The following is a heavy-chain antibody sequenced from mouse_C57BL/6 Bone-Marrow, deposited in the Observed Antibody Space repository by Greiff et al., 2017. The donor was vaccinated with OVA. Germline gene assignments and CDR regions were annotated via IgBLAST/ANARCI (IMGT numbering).Heavy chain of an antibody. D-gene: IGHD1-1*01. J-gene: IGHJ3*01. V-gene: IGHV2-5*01. CDR3: SSYYVWFAY. CDR1: GFSLTSYG. Sequence: VQLQQSGPGLVQPSQSLSITCTVSGFSLTSYGVHWVRQSPGKGLEWLGVIWSGGSTDYNAAFMSRLSITNDNSKSQVFVKMNSLQADDTAIYYCSSYYVWFAYWGQGTLVTVSA. CDR2: IWSGGST.